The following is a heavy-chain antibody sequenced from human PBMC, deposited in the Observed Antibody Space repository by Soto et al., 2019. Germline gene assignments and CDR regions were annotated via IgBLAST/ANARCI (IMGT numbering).Heavy chain of an antibody. CDR2: IYWNEDK. D-gene: IGHD3-10*01. CDR3: SHRCYWFGGEDGFEP. CDR1: GFSLSTSGEG. Sequence: QITLKESGPTLVNPTQTLTLTCTFSGFSLSTSGEGVGWNRQPPGKALEWLAVIYWNEDKHFSPSLTSRLTIDKDISKYQVVLTLTRVDPVDIAAYFCSHRCYWFGGEDGFEPWGPGTLVTVSS. J-gene: IGHJ5*02. V-gene: IGHV2-5*01.